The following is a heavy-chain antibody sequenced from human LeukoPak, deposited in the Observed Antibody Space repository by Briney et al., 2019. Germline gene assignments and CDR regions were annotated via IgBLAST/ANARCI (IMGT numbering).Heavy chain of an antibody. V-gene: IGHV4-38-2*02. CDR1: NYSISSGYY. D-gene: IGHD6-13*01. CDR3: ARDILATSIAAPYY. Sequence: SETLSLTCTVSNYSISSGYYWGWIRQPPGKGLEWIANIHHSGSAHYNPSLKSRVTISVDTSKNQFSLKLTSVTAADTAVYYCARDILATSIAAPYYWGQGTLVTVSS. CDR2: IHHSGSA. J-gene: IGHJ4*02.